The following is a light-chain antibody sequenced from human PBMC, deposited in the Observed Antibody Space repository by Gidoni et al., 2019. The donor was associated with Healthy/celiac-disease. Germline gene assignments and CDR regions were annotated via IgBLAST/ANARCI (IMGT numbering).Light chain of an antibody. CDR3: MQRIEFPWT. CDR2: TLS. J-gene: IGKJ1*01. V-gene: IGKV2-40*01. Sequence: DIVMTQTPLSLPVTPGEPASISCRSSQSLLDSDDGNTSLDWYLQKPGQSPQLLIYTLSYLASGVPDRFSGSGSGTDFTLKISRVEAEDVGVYYCMQRIEFPWTFGQGTKVEIK. CDR1: QSLLDSDDGNTS.